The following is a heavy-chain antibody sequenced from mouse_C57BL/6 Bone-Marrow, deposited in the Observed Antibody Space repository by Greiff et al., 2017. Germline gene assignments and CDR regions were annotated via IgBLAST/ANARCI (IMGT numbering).Heavy chain of an antibody. CDR3: ARYGYNSFYYAVDD. CDR2: IYPGGGGT. D-gene: IGHD1-1*01. J-gene: IGHJ4*01. V-gene: IGHV1-72*01. CDR1: GYTFTSYW. Sequence: QVLLQQPGAELVKPGASVKLSCKASGYTFTSYWMRWVKQRPGRGLEWIGSIYPGGGGTKYNEKFKSKATLTVDKSSSTAYMQLSSLTSEDSAVYYCARYGYNSFYYAVDDWGQGTSVTVSS.